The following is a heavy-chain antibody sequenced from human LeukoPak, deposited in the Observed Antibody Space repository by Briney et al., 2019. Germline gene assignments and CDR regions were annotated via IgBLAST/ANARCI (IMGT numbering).Heavy chain of an antibody. D-gene: IGHD2-15*01. Sequence: SETLSLTCTVSGGSISSFYWSWLRQPPGKGLEWIGYIYYTGSTNYNPSLTSRVTISVDTSKNQFSLKLSFVTPADTAVYYCARGVVAAPQTFDYWGQGTLVTVSS. J-gene: IGHJ4*02. CDR3: ARGVVAAPQTFDY. CDR1: GGSISSFY. V-gene: IGHV4-59*01. CDR2: IYYTGST.